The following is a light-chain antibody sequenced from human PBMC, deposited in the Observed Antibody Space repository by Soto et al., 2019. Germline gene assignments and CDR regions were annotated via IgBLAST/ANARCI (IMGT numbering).Light chain of an antibody. CDR2: EVS. J-gene: IGLJ1*01. CDR3: SSYAGSNNFV. CDR1: SSDVGGYNY. V-gene: IGLV2-8*01. Sequence: QSVLTQPPSASGSPGQSVTISCTGTSSDVGGYNYVSWYQQHPGKAPKLMIYEVSERPSGVPDRFSGSKSSNTSCLTVSGLQAEDEAAYYCSSYAGSNNFVFGTGTKVTVL.